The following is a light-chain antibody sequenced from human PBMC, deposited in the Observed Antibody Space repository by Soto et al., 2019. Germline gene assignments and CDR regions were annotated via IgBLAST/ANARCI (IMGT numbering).Light chain of an antibody. J-gene: IGKJ1*01. CDR2: GAS. CDR1: QSVSNNY. CDR3: QQYGSSGT. Sequence: EIVLTHSPGTLSLSPGEIATLSCRASQSVSNNYLAWYQQKPGQAPRLLIYGASNRATGIPDRFSGSGSGTDFTVTISRLEPEDFAVYYCQQYGSSGTFGQGTKVDIK. V-gene: IGKV3-20*01.